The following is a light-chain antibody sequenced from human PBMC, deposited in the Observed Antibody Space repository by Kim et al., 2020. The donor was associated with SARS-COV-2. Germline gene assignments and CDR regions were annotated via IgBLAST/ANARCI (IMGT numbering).Light chain of an antibody. CDR3: QAWDSSTGDVV. CDR1: KLGDKY. Sequence: SYELTQPPSLSVSPGQTASIPCSGDKLGDKYACWYQQKPGQSPVVVIYQDTKRPAGIPERFSGSNSGNTASLTISVTQAMDEADYYCQAWDSSTGDVVFGGGTQLTVL. V-gene: IGLV3-1*01. CDR2: QDT. J-gene: IGLJ2*01.